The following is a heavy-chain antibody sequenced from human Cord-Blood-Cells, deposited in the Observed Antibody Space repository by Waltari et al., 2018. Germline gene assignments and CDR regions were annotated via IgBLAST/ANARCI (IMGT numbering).Heavy chain of an antibody. CDR1: GYTFTSYN. V-gene: IGHV1-8*03. J-gene: IGHJ2*01. D-gene: IGHD1-20*01. CDR2: MNPNSGNT. Sequence: VQLVQSGAEVKKPGASVKVSCKASGYTFTSYNINWVRQATGQGLEWMRWMNPNSGNTGYAQKFQGRVSITRNTSRSTAYMELNSLRSEDTAVYYCARGNNWNYLYFDLWGRGTLVTVSS. CDR3: ARGNNWNYLYFDL.